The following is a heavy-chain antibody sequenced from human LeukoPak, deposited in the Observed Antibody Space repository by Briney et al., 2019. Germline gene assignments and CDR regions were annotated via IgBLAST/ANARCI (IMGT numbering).Heavy chain of an antibody. J-gene: IGHJ6*02. CDR1: GFIFSTYA. CDR2: ISGSGDMT. CDR3: ARGRNWNLEGMDV. D-gene: IGHD1-20*01. V-gene: IGHV3-23*01. Sequence: GGSLRLSCAASGFIFSTYAMSWVRQAPGKGLEWVSAISGSGDMTYYADSVKGRFTISRDNSKKTLYLQMNSLRAEDTATYYCARGRNWNLEGMDVWGQGTTVTVSS.